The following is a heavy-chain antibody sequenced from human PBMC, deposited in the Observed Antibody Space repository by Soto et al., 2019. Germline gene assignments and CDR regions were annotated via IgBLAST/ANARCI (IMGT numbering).Heavy chain of an antibody. D-gene: IGHD5-18*01. V-gene: IGHV4-34*01. CDR1: GGSFSGYY. Sequence: QVQLQQWGAGLLKPSETLSLTCAVYGGSFSGYYWSWIRQPPGKGLEWIGEINHSGSTNYNPSLKGRVTIXXDXSXXQFSLKLSSVTAADTAVYYCARGQGDTAMVNPVDYWGQGTLVTVSS. J-gene: IGHJ4*02. CDR2: INHSGST. CDR3: ARGQGDTAMVNPVDY.